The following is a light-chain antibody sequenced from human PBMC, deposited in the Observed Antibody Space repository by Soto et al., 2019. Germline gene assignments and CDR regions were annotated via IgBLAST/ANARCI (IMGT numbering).Light chain of an antibody. CDR1: QSVSSDY. CDR3: QQYDSSPRT. CDR2: RTS. Sequence: EIVMTQSPGTLSLSPGERATLSCRASQSVSSDYLAWYQQKPGQAPRLLIYRTSNRATGIPDRFSGSGSGTDFTLNISRLEPEDFAVYWCQQYDSSPRTFGQGTKVDIK. V-gene: IGKV3-20*01. J-gene: IGKJ1*01.